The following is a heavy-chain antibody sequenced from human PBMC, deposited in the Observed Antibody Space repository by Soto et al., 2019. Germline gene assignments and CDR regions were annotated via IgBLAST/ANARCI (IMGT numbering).Heavy chain of an antibody. V-gene: IGHV1-69*01. CDR3: ARGGRADRGSYQFHY. J-gene: IGHJ4*02. D-gene: IGHD1-26*01. Sequence: QVQLLQSGAEVKKPGSSVKVSCKASGGTFSSYAISWVRQAPGQGLEWMGGIIPIFGTANYAQKFQGRDTTTADESTRTDYMALRSLRSDDTAVYYCARGGRADRGSYQFHYWGQRSLVTVSS. CDR2: IIPIFGTA. CDR1: GGTFSSYA.